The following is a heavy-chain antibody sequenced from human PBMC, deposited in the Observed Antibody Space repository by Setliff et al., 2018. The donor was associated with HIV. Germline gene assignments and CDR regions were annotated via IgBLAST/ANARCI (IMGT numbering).Heavy chain of an antibody. CDR1: GFTFSNYW. Sequence: GESLKISCAASGFTFSNYWMSWVRQAPGKGLEWVANIKQDGSEKYYVDSVKGRFTISRDNAKNSLYLQMNSLRAEDTAVYYCARPQQWLTLGFDYWGQGT. J-gene: IGHJ4*02. CDR3: ARPQQWLTLGFDY. V-gene: IGHV3-7*01. D-gene: IGHD6-19*01. CDR2: IKQDGSEK.